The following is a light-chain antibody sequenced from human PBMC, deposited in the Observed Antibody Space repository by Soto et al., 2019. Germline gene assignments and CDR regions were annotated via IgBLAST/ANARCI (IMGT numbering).Light chain of an antibody. CDR1: QSVSSN. Sequence: EIVMTQSPATLSVSPGERATLSCRASQSVSSNLAWYQQKPGQAPRLLIYGASTRATGIPARFSGSGSGTEFTLNISSLQSEDFAVYYCQQYNNWPETFGPGTKVDI. V-gene: IGKV3-15*01. CDR2: GAS. J-gene: IGKJ3*01. CDR3: QQYNNWPET.